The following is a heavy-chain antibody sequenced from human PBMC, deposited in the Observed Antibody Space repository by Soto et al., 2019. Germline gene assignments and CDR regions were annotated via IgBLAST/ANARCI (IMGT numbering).Heavy chain of an antibody. CDR2: ISISGGIT. V-gene: IGHV3-23*01. J-gene: IGHJ4*02. CDR1: GLPFSSHA. CDR3: ANEIRPNDY. D-gene: IGHD4-17*01. Sequence: EVQLLESGGGLVQPGGSLRLSCAASGLPFSSHAMSWVRQAPGKGLEWVSSISISGGITYYADSVRGRFTISRDNSKNTLYLHMNSLTAEDTAIYYCANEIRPNDYWGQGTLVTVSS.